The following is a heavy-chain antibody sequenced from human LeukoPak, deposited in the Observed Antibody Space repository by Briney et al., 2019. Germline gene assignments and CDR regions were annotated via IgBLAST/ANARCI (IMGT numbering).Heavy chain of an antibody. V-gene: IGHV1-24*01. Sequence: GASVKVSCKVSGYTLTELSMHWVRQAPGKGLEWMGGFDPEDGETIYAQKFQGRVTMTEDTSTDTAYMELSSLRSEDTAVYYCATKPVVPATSRATYYYKDVWGKGTTVTVSS. D-gene: IGHD2-2*01. CDR1: GYTLTELS. J-gene: IGHJ6*03. CDR2: FDPEDGET. CDR3: ATKPVVPATSRATYYYKDV.